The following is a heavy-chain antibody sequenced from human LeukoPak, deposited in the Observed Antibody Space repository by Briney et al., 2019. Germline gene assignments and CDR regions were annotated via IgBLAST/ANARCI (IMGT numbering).Heavy chain of an antibody. V-gene: IGHV3-30*18. Sequence: GGSLRLSCAASGFTFSSYGMHWVRQAPGKGLEWVAVISYDGSNKYYADSVKGRFTISRDNSKNTLYLQMNSLRAEDTAVYYCAKDRFYVSSGRYGLFFFDYWGQGTLVTVSS. CDR1: GFTFSSYG. CDR3: AKDRFYVSSGRYGLFFFDY. CDR2: ISYDGSNK. D-gene: IGHD6-19*01. J-gene: IGHJ4*02.